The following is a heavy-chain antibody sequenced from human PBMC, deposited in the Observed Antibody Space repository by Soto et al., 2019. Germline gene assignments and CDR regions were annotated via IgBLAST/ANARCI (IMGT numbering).Heavy chain of an antibody. CDR2: ISAYNGNT. CDR3: ARDLPPSDY. D-gene: IGHD2-2*01. J-gene: IGHJ4*02. CDR1: GYMFTSYA. V-gene: IGHV1-18*01. Sequence: QVQLVQSGAEVKKPGASVKVSCKASGYMFTSYAISWVRQAPGQGREWMGWISAYNGNTNYAQKLQGRVTMTTDKSPSTADMEMRSLRSDDTAVYYCARDLPPSDYWGQGTLVTVSS.